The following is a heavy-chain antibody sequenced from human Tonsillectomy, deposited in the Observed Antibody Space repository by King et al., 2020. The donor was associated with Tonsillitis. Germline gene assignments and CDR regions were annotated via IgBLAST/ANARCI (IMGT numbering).Heavy chain of an antibody. Sequence: QLVQSGGGLVQPGRSLRLSCAASGFTFDDYAMHWVRQAPGKGLEWVSGISWNSVNIGYADSVKGRFTISRDNAKNSLFLQMNSLRAEDTALYYCAKGAIAVAGSHYFDYWGQGTLVTVSS. J-gene: IGHJ4*02. CDR2: ISWNSVNI. CDR1: GFTFDDYA. CDR3: AKGAIAVAGSHYFDY. V-gene: IGHV3-9*01. D-gene: IGHD6-19*01.